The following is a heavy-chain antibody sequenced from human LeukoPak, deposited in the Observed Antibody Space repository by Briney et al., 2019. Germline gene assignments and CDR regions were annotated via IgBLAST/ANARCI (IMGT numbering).Heavy chain of an antibody. Sequence: GGSLRLSCAASGFTFSNYGMNWVRQAPGKGLEWVSYISSSSSAIYYADSVKGRFTISRDNAKNSLYLQMNSLRDEDTAVYYCAREGYSYGYGMDVWGQGTTVTVSS. CDR2: ISSSSSAI. J-gene: IGHJ6*02. CDR3: AREGYSYGYGMDV. D-gene: IGHD5-18*01. CDR1: GFTFSNYG. V-gene: IGHV3-48*02.